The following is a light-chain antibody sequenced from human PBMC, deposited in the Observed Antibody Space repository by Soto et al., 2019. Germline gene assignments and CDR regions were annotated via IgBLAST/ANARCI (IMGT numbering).Light chain of an antibody. V-gene: IGLV2-14*01. CDR3: SSFTSSTTYV. Sequence: QSALTQSASVSGSPGQSITISCTGTSSDVGNYNYVSWYQQHPGEVPKLIIFNVNNRPSGVSNRFSGSKSGNKASLTISGLQAEDEADYYCSSFTSSTTYVFGTGTKVTVL. CDR1: SSDVGNYNY. CDR2: NVN. J-gene: IGLJ1*01.